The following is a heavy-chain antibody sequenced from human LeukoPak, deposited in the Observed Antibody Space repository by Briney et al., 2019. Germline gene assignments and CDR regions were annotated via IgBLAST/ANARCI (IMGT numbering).Heavy chain of an antibody. Sequence: GGSLRLSCAASGFTFSDYYMSWIRQAPGKGLEWVAFIRYDGSNKYYADSVKGRFTISRDNSKNTLYLQMNSLRAEDTAVYYCAKDTTSAYGFDYWGQGTLVTVSS. CDR3: AKDTTSAYGFDY. D-gene: IGHD1-1*01. CDR2: IRYDGSNK. V-gene: IGHV3-30*02. J-gene: IGHJ4*02. CDR1: GFTFSDYY.